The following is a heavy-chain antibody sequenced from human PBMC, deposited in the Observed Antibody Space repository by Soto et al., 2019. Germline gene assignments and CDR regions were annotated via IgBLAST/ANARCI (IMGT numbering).Heavy chain of an antibody. V-gene: IGHV4-4*07. CDR2: IYSSGST. Sequence: PSETLSLTCTVTGGAISGYYWTWIRQSAGEGLEWIGRIYSSGSTNYNPSLKSRATISLDTSMNHFSLSLSSVTAADTAVHYCARGQRFSDWFDPWGQGTLVTVSS. CDR1: GGAISGYY. J-gene: IGHJ5*02. CDR3: ARGQRFSDWFDP. D-gene: IGHD3-3*01.